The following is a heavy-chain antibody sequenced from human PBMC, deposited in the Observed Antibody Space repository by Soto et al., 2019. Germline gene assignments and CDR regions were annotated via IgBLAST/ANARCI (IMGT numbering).Heavy chain of an antibody. V-gene: IGHV4-30-2*01. CDR3: ARVRGYSYGSPFDY. J-gene: IGHJ4*02. D-gene: IGHD5-18*01. CDR1: GGSISSGGYS. Sequence: KPSETLSLTCAVSGGSISSGGYSWSWIRQPPGKGLEWIGYIYHSGSTYYNPSLKSRVTISVDRSKNQFSLKLSSVTAADTAVYYCARVRGYSYGSPFDYWGQGTLVTVSS. CDR2: IYHSGST.